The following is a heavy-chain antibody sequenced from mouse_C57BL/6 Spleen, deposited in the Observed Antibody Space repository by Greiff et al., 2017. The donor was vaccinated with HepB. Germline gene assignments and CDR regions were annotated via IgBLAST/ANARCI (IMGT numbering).Heavy chain of an antibody. J-gene: IGHJ2*01. V-gene: IGHV1-4*01. D-gene: IGHD1-3*01. CDR2: INPSSGYT. Sequence: VQLQESGAELARPGASVKMSCKASGYTFTSYTMHWVKQRPGQGLEWIGYINPSSGYTKSNQKFKDKATLTGDKSSSTAHMQLSSLTSEASAVYYCARTNERWGQGTTLTVSS. CDR3: ARTNER. CDR1: GYTFTSYT.